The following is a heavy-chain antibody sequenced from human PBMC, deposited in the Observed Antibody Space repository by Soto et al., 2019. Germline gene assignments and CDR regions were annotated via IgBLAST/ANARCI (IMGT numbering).Heavy chain of an antibody. V-gene: IGHV3-66*01. CDR3: ATNRIIVATTVFPYYMDV. CDR1: GFTVSSNY. D-gene: IGHD5-12*01. Sequence: GGSLRLSCAASGFTVSSNYMSWVRQAPGKGLEWVSVIYSGGSTYYADSVKGSFTISRDNSKNTLYLQMNSLRAEDTAVYYCATNRIIVATTVFPYYMDVWGKGTTVTVSS. CDR2: IYSGGST. J-gene: IGHJ6*03.